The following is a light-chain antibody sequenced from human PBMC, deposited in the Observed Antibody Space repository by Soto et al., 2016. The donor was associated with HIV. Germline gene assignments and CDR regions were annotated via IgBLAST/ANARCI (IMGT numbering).Light chain of an antibody. CDR1: QNIGGF. V-gene: IGKV1-39*01. CDR3: QQSYNTPRT. CDR2: GAS. Sequence: DIQMTQSPSSLSASVGDRITITCRARQNIGGFLNWYQQIPGKAPNLLIYGASTLQSGVPSRFSGSGSGTDFTLIISSLQPEDFATYYCQQSYNTPRTFGQGTKVEIK. J-gene: IGKJ1*01.